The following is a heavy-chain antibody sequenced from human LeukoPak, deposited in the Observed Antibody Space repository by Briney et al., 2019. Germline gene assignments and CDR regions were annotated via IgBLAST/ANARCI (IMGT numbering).Heavy chain of an antibody. CDR3: AKDSRNLSFDY. CDR2: ISYDGSNK. D-gene: IGHD1-14*01. V-gene: IGHV3-30-3*01. Sequence: GGSLRLSCAASGFTFSAYTVHWVRQAPGKGLEWVALISYDGSNKYYADSVKGRFTISRDNSKNTLYLQMNSLRAEDTAVYYCAKDSRNLSFDYWGQGTLVTVSS. CDR1: GFTFSAYT. J-gene: IGHJ4*02.